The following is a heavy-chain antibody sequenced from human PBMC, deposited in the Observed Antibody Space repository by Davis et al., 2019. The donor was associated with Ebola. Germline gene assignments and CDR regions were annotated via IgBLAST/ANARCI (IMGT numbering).Heavy chain of an antibody. V-gene: IGHV1-3*01. CDR1: GYTFTSYA. Sequence: AASVKVSCKASGYTFTSYAMHWVRQAPGQRLEWMGWINAGNGNTKYSQKFQGRVTITADKSTSTAYMELSSLRSEDTAVYYCARDSPSVVVVDAFDIWGQGTMVTVSS. D-gene: IGHD2-21*01. CDR3: ARDSPSVVVVDAFDI. J-gene: IGHJ3*02. CDR2: INAGNGNT.